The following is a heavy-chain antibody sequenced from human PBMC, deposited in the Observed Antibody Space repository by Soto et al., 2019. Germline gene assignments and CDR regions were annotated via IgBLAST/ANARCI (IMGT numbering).Heavy chain of an antibody. V-gene: IGHV4-59*13. CDR3: AREHGSGSYDY. D-gene: IGHD3-10*01. CDR1: AGSISTYS. J-gene: IGHJ4*02. CDR2: IFYSGTT. Sequence: QVQLQESGPGLVKPSETLSLTCSVSAGSISTYSWPWIRQPPGKGLEWIGYIFYSGTTNYNPSLKSRVTISVDTTKNQFSLNLSSVTAADTALYYCAREHGSGSYDYWGQGTLVTVSS.